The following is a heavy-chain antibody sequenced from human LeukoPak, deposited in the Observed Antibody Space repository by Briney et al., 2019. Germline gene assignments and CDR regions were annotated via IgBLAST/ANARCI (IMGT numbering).Heavy chain of an antibody. CDR3: ARVDISGYLAPFDY. Sequence: GGSLRLSCAASGFTFDDCGMSWVRQAPGKGLEWVSGINWNGGSTGYADSVKGRFTISRDNAKNSLYLQMNSLRAEDTALYYCARVDISGYLAPFDYWGQGTLVTVSS. CDR2: INWNGGST. J-gene: IGHJ4*02. D-gene: IGHD3-22*01. CDR1: GFTFDDCG. V-gene: IGHV3-20*04.